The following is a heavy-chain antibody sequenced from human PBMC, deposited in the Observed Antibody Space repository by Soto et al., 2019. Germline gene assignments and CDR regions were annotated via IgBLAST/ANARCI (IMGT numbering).Heavy chain of an antibody. CDR2: IYHSGTT. Sequence: PSETLSLTCSVSGGSISSSNWWSWVRQPPGKGLEWIGEIYHSGTTNYNPSLQSRVTISVDKSKNQFSLNLNSVTAADTAVYFCALRYTSGPTSYWGQGTLVTVSS. D-gene: IGHD6-19*01. CDR1: GGSISSSNW. J-gene: IGHJ4*02. V-gene: IGHV4-4*02. CDR3: ALRYTSGPTSY.